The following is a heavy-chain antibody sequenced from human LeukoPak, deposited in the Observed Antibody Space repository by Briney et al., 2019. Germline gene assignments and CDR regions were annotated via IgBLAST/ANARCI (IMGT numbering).Heavy chain of an antibody. Sequence: GVSLRLSCAASGFTFSSYSMNWVRQAPGKGLEWVAYIQYDGSNEQYADSVKGRFSISRDSSKNILYLQMNSLRAGDTTIYYCAKDRCSNGIGCYYYYMDVWGKGTTVTISS. D-gene: IGHD2-8*01. CDR1: GFTFSSYS. V-gene: IGHV3-30*02. CDR3: AKDRCSNGIGCYYYYMDV. J-gene: IGHJ6*03. CDR2: IQYDGSNE.